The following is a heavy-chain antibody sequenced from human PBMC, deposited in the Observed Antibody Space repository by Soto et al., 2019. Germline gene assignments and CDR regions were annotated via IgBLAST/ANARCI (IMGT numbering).Heavy chain of an antibody. CDR3: ARVGGVDIVAALLFSFDF. CDR2: MSPYNENT. CDR1: GYSFTSYS. J-gene: IGHJ4*02. D-gene: IGHD5-12*01. Sequence: GASVKVSCKASGYSFTSYSITWVRQAPGQGLEWMGWMSPYNENTIYAQKLQGRVTMTADTSTSTASMELRSLRSDDTAVYYCARVGGVDIVAALLFSFDFSGQGTRVIVSS. V-gene: IGHV1-18*01.